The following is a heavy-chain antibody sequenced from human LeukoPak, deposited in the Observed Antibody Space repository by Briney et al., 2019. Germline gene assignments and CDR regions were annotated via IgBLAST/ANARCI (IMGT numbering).Heavy chain of an antibody. J-gene: IGHJ4*02. Sequence: PSETLSLTCAVYGGSFSGYYWSWIRQPPGKGLEWIGEIYHTENTNYNPSLKSRVTVSLDTSKNQFSLELTSVTAADTAVYYCARGNSGSYSQFDYWGQGTLVTVSS. CDR2: IYHTENT. D-gene: IGHD1-26*01. V-gene: IGHV4-34*01. CDR1: GGSFSGYY. CDR3: ARGNSGSYSQFDY.